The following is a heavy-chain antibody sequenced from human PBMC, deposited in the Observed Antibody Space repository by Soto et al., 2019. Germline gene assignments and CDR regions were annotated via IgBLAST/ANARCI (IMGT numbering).Heavy chain of an antibody. D-gene: IGHD1-26*01. CDR1: GFTFSSYA. CDR3: AGNSGSYLGKPLDY. J-gene: IGHJ4*02. V-gene: IGHV3-30-3*01. CDR2: ISYDGSNK. Sequence: PGGSLRLSCAASGFTFSSYAMHWVRQAPGKGLEWVAVISYDGSNKYYADSVKGRFTISRDNSKNTLYLQMNSLRAEDTAVYYCAGNSGSYLGKPLDYWGQGTLVTVSS.